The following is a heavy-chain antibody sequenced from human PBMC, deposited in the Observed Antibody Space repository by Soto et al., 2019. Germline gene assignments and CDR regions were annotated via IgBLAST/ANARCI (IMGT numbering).Heavy chain of an antibody. Sequence: ASVKVSCKASGYTFTSYGISWVRQAPGQGLEWMGWISAYNGNTNYAQKLQGRVTMTTDTSTSTAYMELRSLRSDDTAVYYCARDHYYDSSGPFPPLDYWGQGTLVTVS. CDR1: GYTFTSYG. J-gene: IGHJ4*02. D-gene: IGHD3-22*01. CDR3: ARDHYYDSSGPFPPLDY. V-gene: IGHV1-18*01. CDR2: ISAYNGNT.